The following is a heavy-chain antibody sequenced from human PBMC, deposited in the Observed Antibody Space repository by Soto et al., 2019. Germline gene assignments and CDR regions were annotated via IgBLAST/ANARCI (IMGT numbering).Heavy chain of an antibody. Sequence: GGSLRLSCAASGFTFSGSAMHWVRQASGKGLEWVGRIRSKANSYATAYAASVKGRFTISRDDSKNTAYLQMNSLKTEDTAVYYCTRWRYSGSYATFDYWGQGTLVTVSS. CDR2: IRSKANSYAT. D-gene: IGHD1-26*01. J-gene: IGHJ4*02. CDR1: GFTFSGSA. V-gene: IGHV3-73*01. CDR3: TRWRYSGSYATFDY.